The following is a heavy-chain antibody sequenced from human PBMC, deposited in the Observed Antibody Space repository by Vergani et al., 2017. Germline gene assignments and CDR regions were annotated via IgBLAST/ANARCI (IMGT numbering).Heavy chain of an antibody. V-gene: IGHV3-74*01. CDR2: INSDGSST. D-gene: IGHD3-10*01. CDR3: ARGPLKYGSGSYYIYYYYYMDV. CDR1: GFTFSSYW. J-gene: IGHJ6*03. Sequence: EVQLVESGGGLVQPGGSLRLSCAASGFTFSSYWMHWVRQAPGKGLVWVSRINSDGSSTSYADSVKGRFTISRDNAKNTLYLQMNSLRAEDTAVYYCARGPLKYGSGSYYIYYYYYMDVWGKGTTVTVSS.